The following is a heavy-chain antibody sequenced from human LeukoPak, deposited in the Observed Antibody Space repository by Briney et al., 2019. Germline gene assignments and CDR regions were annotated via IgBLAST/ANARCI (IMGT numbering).Heavy chain of an antibody. D-gene: IGHD3-10*01. CDR1: GFTSSNYN. CDR3: ARIQSDSGDYSWFDP. CDR2: ISSSSSYI. J-gene: IGHJ5*02. V-gene: IGHV3-21*01. Sequence: GGSLRLSCAASGFTSSNYNMNWVRQAPGKGLEWVSSISSSSSYIYYADSVKSRFTISRDNAKNTLYLQMNSLRAEDTAVYYCARIQSDSGDYSWFDPWGQGTLVTVSS.